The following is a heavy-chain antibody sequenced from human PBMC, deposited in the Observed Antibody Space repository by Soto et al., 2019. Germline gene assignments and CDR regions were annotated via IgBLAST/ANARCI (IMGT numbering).Heavy chain of an antibody. CDR1: GYSFTSYW. CDR2: IDPSDSYT. D-gene: IGHD3-9*01. CDR3: ARHMKVGSDILTGYYLYYYYYGMDV. J-gene: IGHJ6*02. Sequence: EVQLVQSGAEVKKPGESLRISCKGSGYSFTSYWISWVRQMPGKGLEWMGRIDPSDSYTNYSPSFQGHVTISADKSISTAYLQWSSRKASDTAMYYCARHMKVGSDILTGYYLYYYYYGMDVWGQGTTVTVSS. V-gene: IGHV5-10-1*03.